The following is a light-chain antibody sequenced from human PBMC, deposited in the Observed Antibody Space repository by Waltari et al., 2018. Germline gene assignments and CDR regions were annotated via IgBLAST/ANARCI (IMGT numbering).Light chain of an antibody. V-gene: IGKV1-5*03. CDR2: KAS. CDR3: QQYNTYWT. CDR1: QSIISW. Sequence: DIQMTPSPSPLSASVGDRVTITCRASQSIISWLAWYQQRPGKAPKLLIYKASTLKSGVPSRFSGSASGTEFTLTISSLQPDDFATYYCQQYNTYWTFGQGTRVEI. J-gene: IGKJ1*01.